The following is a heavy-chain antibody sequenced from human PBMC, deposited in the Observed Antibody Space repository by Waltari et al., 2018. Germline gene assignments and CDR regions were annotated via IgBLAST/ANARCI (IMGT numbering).Heavy chain of an antibody. V-gene: IGHV1-2*06. CDR2: INPNSGGT. J-gene: IGHJ4*02. CDR1: GYTFTGYS. Sequence: QVQLVQSGAEVKKPGASVKVSCKASGYTFTGYSMHWVRQAPGQGLEWMGRINPNSGGTNYAQKFQGRVTMTRDTSISTAYMELSRLRSDDTAVYYCARDLTPYYDSSGYYYFDYWGQGTLVTVSS. CDR3: ARDLTPYYDSSGYYYFDY. D-gene: IGHD3-22*01.